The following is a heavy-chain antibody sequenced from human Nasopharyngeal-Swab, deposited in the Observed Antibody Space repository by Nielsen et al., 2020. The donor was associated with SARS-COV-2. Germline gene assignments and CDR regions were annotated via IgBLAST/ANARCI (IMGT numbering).Heavy chain of an antibody. J-gene: IGHJ6*03. V-gene: IGHV1-46*01. D-gene: IGHD5-18*01. Sequence: ASVQVSCNASGYTFTSYYMHWVRQAPGQGLEWMGIINPSGGSTSYAQKFQGRVTMTRDTSTSTVYMELSSLRSEDTAVYYCARGGEYSYGFHTRRSYYMDVWGKGTTVTVSS. CDR2: INPSGGST. CDR3: ARGGEYSYGFHTRRSYYMDV. CDR1: GYTFTSYY.